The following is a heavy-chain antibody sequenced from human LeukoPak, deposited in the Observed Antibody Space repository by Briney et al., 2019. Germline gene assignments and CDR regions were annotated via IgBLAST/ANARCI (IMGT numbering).Heavy chain of an antibody. CDR3: ARATVMFDY. Sequence: SETLSLTCAVYGGSFSGYYWSWIRQPPGRGLEWIGEINHSGSTNYNPPLKSRVTISVDTSKNQFSLKLSSVTAADTAVYYCARATVMFDYWGQGTLVTVSS. D-gene: IGHD4-17*01. J-gene: IGHJ4*02. CDR2: INHSGST. CDR1: GGSFSGYY. V-gene: IGHV4-34*01.